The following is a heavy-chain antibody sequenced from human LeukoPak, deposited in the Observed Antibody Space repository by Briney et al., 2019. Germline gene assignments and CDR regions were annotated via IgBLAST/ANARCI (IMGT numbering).Heavy chain of an antibody. V-gene: IGHV3-30*04. Sequence: GGSLRHSCEASGFTFSTYPMHWVRQAPDKGLEWVAMISYHGSNEYYADSVKGRFTISRGNSKNTLYLQMNNPRVEDTAIYYCARVHDTTGYYHYFDSWGQGTLVTVSS. CDR1: GFTFSTYP. J-gene: IGHJ4*02. CDR2: ISYHGSNE. D-gene: IGHD3-9*01. CDR3: ARVHDTTGYYHYFDS.